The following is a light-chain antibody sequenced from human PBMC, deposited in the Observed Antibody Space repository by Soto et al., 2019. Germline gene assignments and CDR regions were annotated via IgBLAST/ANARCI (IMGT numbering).Light chain of an antibody. CDR3: QQYKDSIT. V-gene: IGKV1-5*01. Sequence: DIQMTQSPSTLSASVGDRVTITCRASQSISSWLAWYQQKPGKAPKLLIYDASSLESGVPSRFSGSGSGTEFTLTISSLQPDDFATYYCQQYKDSITFGQGTRLEIK. J-gene: IGKJ5*01. CDR1: QSISSW. CDR2: DAS.